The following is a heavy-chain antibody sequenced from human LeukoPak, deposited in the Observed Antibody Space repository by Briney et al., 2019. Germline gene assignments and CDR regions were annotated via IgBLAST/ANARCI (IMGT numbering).Heavy chain of an antibody. CDR2: IYHSGST. Sequence: PSETLSLTCTVSGYSISNGYYWGWIRQPPGKGLEWIGSIYHSGSTYYNPSLKSRVTISVDTSKNQSSLKLSSVTATDTAVYYCARDETYSSDWQSNHYYYYMDVWGKGTTVTVSS. CDR1: GYSISNGYY. V-gene: IGHV4-38-2*02. J-gene: IGHJ6*03. CDR3: ARDETYSSDWQSNHYYYYMDV. D-gene: IGHD6-19*01.